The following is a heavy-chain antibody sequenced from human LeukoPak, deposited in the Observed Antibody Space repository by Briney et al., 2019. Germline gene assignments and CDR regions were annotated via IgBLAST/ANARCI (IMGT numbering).Heavy chain of an antibody. Sequence: GGSLRLSCAASGFTFSDYYMSWIRQAPGKGLEWVSYISSSGSTIYYADSVKGRFTISRDNAKNSLYLQMNSLRAEDTAVYYCANNPKLLADAFDIWGQETMVTVSS. CDR2: ISSSGSTI. CDR3: ANNPKLLADAFDI. V-gene: IGHV3-11*01. J-gene: IGHJ3*02. D-gene: IGHD2-15*01. CDR1: GFTFSDYY.